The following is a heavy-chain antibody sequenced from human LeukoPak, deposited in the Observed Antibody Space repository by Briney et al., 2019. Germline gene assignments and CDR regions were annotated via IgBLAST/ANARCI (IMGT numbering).Heavy chain of an antibody. D-gene: IGHD1-26*01. CDR1: GGSISSYY. J-gene: IGHJ4*02. CDR3: ARTSGSYYEDDY. Sequence: SETLSLTCTVSGGSISSYYWSWIRQPPGKGLEWIGYIYYSGSTNYNPSLKSRVTISVDTSKNQFSLKLSSVTAADTAVYYCARTSGSYYEDDYGGQGPLVTVPS. V-gene: IGHV4-59*08. CDR2: IYYSGST.